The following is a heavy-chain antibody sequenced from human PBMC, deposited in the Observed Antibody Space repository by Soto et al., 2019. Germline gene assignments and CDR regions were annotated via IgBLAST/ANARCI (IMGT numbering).Heavy chain of an antibody. CDR2: ITRGSSTI. CDR3: ARDAPRCSGGSCFDL. V-gene: IGHV3-48*02. J-gene: IGHJ5*02. CDR1: GFTFSSYS. Sequence: EVQLVESGGGVVQPGGSLRLSCAASGFTFSSYSMNWVRQAPGKGLEWVSYITRGSSTIYYADAVTGRFTISRDKAKNSLYLQMKSLSDEDTAVYYCARDAPRCSGGSCFDLRGQGTLVTVSS. D-gene: IGHD2-15*01.